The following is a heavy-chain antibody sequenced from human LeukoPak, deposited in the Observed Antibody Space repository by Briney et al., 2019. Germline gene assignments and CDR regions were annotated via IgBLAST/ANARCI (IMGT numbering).Heavy chain of an antibody. V-gene: IGHV1-69*01. CDR3: ARDAQHRSGYMDV. J-gene: IGHJ6*03. Sequence: ASVKVSCKASGGTFSSHAISWVRQAPGQGLEWMGGIIPIFGTANYAQKFQGRVTITADESTSTAYMELSSLRSEDTAVYYCARDAQHRSGYMDVWGKGTTVTVSS. D-gene: IGHD3-10*01. CDR1: GGTFSSHA. CDR2: IIPIFGTA.